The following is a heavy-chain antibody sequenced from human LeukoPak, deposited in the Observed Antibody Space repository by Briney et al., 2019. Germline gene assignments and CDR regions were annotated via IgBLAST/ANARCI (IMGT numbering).Heavy chain of an antibody. V-gene: IGHV4-39*07. J-gene: IGHJ4*02. CDR1: GSSISSSSYY. D-gene: IGHD3-3*01. Sequence: SETLSLTCTVSGSSISSSSYYWGWIRQPPGKGLEWIGSIYYSGSTYYNPSLKSRVTISVDTSKNQFSLKLSSVTAADTAVYYCASHYDFWSGWIYWGQGTLVTVSS. CDR2: IYYSGST. CDR3: ASHYDFWSGWIY.